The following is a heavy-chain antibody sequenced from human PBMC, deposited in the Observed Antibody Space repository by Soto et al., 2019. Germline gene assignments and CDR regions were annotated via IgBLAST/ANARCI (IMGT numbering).Heavy chain of an antibody. CDR1: GFTFSSYA. Sequence: GGPLRLSCAASGFTFSSYAMHWVRQAPGKGLEWVAVISYDGSNKYYADSVKGRFTISRDNSKNTLYLQMNSLRAEDTAVYYCARDYYRFNSGYGFSMDVWGQGTTVTVCS. V-gene: IGHV3-30-3*01. D-gene: IGHD5-12*01. CDR3: ARDYYRFNSGYGFSMDV. CDR2: ISYDGSNK. J-gene: IGHJ6*02.